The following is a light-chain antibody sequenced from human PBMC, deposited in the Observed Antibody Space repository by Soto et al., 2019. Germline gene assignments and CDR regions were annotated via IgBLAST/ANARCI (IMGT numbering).Light chain of an antibody. CDR2: STN. V-gene: IGLV8-61*01. CDR3: VLYMGLGISL. CDR1: SGSVSTDHY. J-gene: IGLJ2*01. Sequence: QTVVTQEPSFSVSPGGTVPLTCGLSSGSVSTDHYPSWYQQTPGQAPRTLIYSTNSRSSGVPDRFSGSILGNKAALTITGAQADDESDYYCVLYMGLGISLFGGGTKLTVL.